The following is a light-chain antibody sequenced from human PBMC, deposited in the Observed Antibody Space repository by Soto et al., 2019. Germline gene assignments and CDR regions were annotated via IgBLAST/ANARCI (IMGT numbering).Light chain of an antibody. J-gene: IGKJ3*01. CDR1: QSISSW. CDR3: QQYNSYSGVT. CDR2: DAS. V-gene: IGKV1-5*01. Sequence: DIQMTQSPSTLSASVGDRVTITCRASQSISSWLVWYQQKPGKAPKLLIYDASSLESGVPSRFSGSGSGTEFTLTISSLQPDDFATYYCQQYNSYSGVTFGPGTKVDIK.